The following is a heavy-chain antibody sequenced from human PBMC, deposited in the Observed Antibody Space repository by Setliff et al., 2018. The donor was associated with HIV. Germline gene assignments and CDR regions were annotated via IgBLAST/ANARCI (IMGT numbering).Heavy chain of an antibody. CDR3: ARGPGAAVYYYYMDV. J-gene: IGHJ6*03. V-gene: IGHV1-69*13. CDR1: GGTFSSYA. Sequence: SVKVSCKASGGTFSSYAISWVRQAPGQGLEWMGGIILLFGTPNYAQKFQGRVTITADESTGTAYMELSSLRSGDTAVYYCARGPGAAVYYYYMDVWGKGTTVTVSS. CDR2: IILLFGTP. D-gene: IGHD1-26*01.